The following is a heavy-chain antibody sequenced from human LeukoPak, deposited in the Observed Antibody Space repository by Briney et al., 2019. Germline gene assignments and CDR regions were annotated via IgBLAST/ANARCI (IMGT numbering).Heavy chain of an antibody. V-gene: IGHV3-7*01. CDR1: GFTCSTSA. Sequence: GGSLRLSGAASGFTCSTSAMSWVRQAPGKGLEWVANIKHDGSEKYYVDSVKGRFTVSRDNAYNSLYLQMDSLRAEDTAVYYCATNRAVAYWGQGTLVTVSS. CDR3: ATNRAVAY. CDR2: IKHDGSEK. J-gene: IGHJ4*02. D-gene: IGHD3-10*01.